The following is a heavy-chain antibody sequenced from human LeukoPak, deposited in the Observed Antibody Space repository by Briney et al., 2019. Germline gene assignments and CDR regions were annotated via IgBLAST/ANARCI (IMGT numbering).Heavy chain of an antibody. V-gene: IGHV3-21*01. Sequence: TGGSLRLSCAASGFTFSSYSMNWVRQAPGKGLEWVSSISSSSSYICYADSVKGRFTISRDNAKNSLYLQMNSLRAEDTAVYYCARGGQLVYFDYWGQGTLVTVSS. CDR3: ARGGQLVYFDY. J-gene: IGHJ4*02. D-gene: IGHD6-13*01. CDR2: ISSSSSYI. CDR1: GFTFSSYS.